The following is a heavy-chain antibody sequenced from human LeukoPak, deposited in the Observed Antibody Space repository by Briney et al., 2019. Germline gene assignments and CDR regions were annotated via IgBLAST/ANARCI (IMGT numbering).Heavy chain of an antibody. D-gene: IGHD6-13*01. Sequence: SETLSLTCAVYGGSFSGYYWSWIRQPPGKGLEWIGSIYYSGSTYYNPSLKSRVTISVDTSKNQFSLKLSSVTAADTAVYYCAREQQLPPMFDYWGQGTLVTVSS. CDR2: IYYSGST. CDR3: AREQQLPPMFDY. J-gene: IGHJ4*02. CDR1: GGSFSGYY. V-gene: IGHV4-34*01.